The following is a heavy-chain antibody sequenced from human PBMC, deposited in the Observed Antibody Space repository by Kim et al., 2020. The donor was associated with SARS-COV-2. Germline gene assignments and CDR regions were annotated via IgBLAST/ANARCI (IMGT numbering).Heavy chain of an antibody. Sequence: GGSLRLSCAASGFTLSSYWMVWVRQVPGKGLLSVSRINGDGRRTIYADSVKGRFTISRDNAKNTLYLQMNRLRIEDTAVYYCAREGFCIDGRCSYSIDYWGRGTLVTVSP. CDR1: GFTLSSYW. CDR2: INGDGRRT. CDR3: AREGFCIDGRCSYSIDY. J-gene: IGHJ4*02. D-gene: IGHD2-15*01. V-gene: IGHV3-74*01.